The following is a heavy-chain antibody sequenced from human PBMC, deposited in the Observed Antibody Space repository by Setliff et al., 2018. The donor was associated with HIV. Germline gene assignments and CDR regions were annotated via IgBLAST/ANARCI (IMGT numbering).Heavy chain of an antibody. Sequence: SETLSLTCAVYGGSFSGNHWSWIRQPPGKGPEWIGTIYYDGSTYYNPSLKSRVTISIDMSKRQFFLKLSSATAADTAFYYCARVIQTPGSPYTRFDFWGQGTLVTVSS. J-gene: IGHJ4*02. CDR1: GGSFSGNH. D-gene: IGHD3-16*01. CDR3: ARVIQTPGSPYTRFDF. V-gene: IGHV4-34*01. CDR2: IYYDGST.